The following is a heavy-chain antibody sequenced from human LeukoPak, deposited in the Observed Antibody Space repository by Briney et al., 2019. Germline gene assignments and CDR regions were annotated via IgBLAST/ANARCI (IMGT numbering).Heavy chain of an antibody. D-gene: IGHD6-13*01. J-gene: IGHJ4*02. CDR3: ARLHSTAAAGTYDY. CDR2: ISSDSSYT. Sequence: GGSRRLSCAAAGFIFSDYYMTWIRQAPGKGLDWISYISSDSSYTRYAGSVKGRFTVSRDNAKNSLYLQMNSLRAEDTAVYYCARLHSTAAAGTYDYWGQGTLVTVSS. CDR1: GFIFSDYY. V-gene: IGHV3-11*06.